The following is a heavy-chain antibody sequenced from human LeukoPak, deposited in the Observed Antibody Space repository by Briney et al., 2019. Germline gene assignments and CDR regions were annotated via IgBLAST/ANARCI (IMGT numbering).Heavy chain of an antibody. Sequence: SETLSLTCTVSGGSISSYYWSWIRQPAGKGLEWIGRIYTSGSTNYNPSLKSRVTISLDTSKNQFSLKLRSVTAADTAVYYCARGTARLGYFDYWGQGTLVTVSS. J-gene: IGHJ4*02. CDR2: IYTSGST. CDR1: GGSISSYY. D-gene: IGHD6-6*01. V-gene: IGHV4-4*07. CDR3: ARGTARLGYFDY.